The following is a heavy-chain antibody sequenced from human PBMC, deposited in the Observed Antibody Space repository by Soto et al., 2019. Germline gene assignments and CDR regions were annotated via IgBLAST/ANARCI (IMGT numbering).Heavy chain of an antibody. CDR1: GGSLSGFY. Sequence: QVQLQQWGAGLLGPSETLSLTCAVDGGSLSGFYWSWIRLSPGKGLEWVGEIKQSGGTSYNTSLKSRVTISVDTSKNQLSLNLNSVAAADTAVYYCAIGPRNNVTGARVRCDFDLWGQGTLVTVSS. J-gene: IGHJ5*02. CDR3: AIGPRNNVTGARVRCDFDL. CDR2: IKQSGGT. D-gene: IGHD2-2*01. V-gene: IGHV4-34*01.